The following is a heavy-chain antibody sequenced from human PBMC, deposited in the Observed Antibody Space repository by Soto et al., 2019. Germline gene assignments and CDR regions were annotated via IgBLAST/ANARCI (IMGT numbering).Heavy chain of an antibody. CDR1: GGSFSGYY. CDR2: INHSGST. Sequence: SETLSLTCAVYGGSFSGYYWSWIRQPPGKGLEWIGEINHSGSTNYNPSLKSRVTISVDTSKNQFSLKLSSVTAADTAVYYCAGLVVVAATTNYYYYYGMDVWGQGTTV. V-gene: IGHV4-34*01. J-gene: IGHJ6*02. D-gene: IGHD2-15*01. CDR3: AGLVVVAATTNYYYYYGMDV.